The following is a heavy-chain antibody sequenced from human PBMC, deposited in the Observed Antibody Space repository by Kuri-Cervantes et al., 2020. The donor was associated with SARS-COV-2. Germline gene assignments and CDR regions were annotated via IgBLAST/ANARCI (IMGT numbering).Heavy chain of an antibody. Sequence: ESLKISCAVYGGSFSGYYWSWIRQPPGKGLEWIGEINHSGSTNYNPSLKSRVTISVDTSKNQFSLKLSSVTAADTAVYYCARDWRTVAGKNWGQGTLVTVSS. CDR3: ARDWRTVAGKN. D-gene: IGHD6-19*01. V-gene: IGHV4-34*01. CDR2: INHSGST. CDR1: GGSFSGYY. J-gene: IGHJ4*02.